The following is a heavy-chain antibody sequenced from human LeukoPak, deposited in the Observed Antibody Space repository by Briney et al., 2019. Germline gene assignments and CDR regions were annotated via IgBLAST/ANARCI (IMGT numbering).Heavy chain of an antibody. CDR3: AKDRGSCWYYYGMDV. V-gene: IGHV3-33*06. CDR2: IWYDGSNK. D-gene: IGHD6-19*01. J-gene: IGHJ6*02. Sequence: RGCLRLSCAASGFTFSSFGMHWVRQGPGKGLGWVVVIWYDGSNKNYADAVKSQFTISRDNSKNTLYLQMNSLRAEHTAVYYCAKDRGSCWYYYGMDVWGQGTTVTVSS. CDR1: GFTFSSFG.